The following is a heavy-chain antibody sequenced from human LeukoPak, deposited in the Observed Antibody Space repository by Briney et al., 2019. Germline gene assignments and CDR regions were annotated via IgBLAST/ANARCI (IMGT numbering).Heavy chain of an antibody. CDR1: GFXFSSYA. V-gene: IGHV3-23*01. J-gene: IGHJ4*02. D-gene: IGHD6-13*01. CDR2: ISGSGGST. Sequence: PGGSLRLSCAASGFXFSSYAISWVRQAPGKGLEWVSGISGSGGSTYYADSVKGRFTISRDNSKNTLYLQMNSLRAEDTAVYYCAKESSSWRDGYFDYWGQGTLVTVSS. CDR3: AKESSSWRDGYFDY.